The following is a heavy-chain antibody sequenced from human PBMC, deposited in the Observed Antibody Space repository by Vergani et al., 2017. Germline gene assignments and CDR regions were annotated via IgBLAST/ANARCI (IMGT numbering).Heavy chain of an antibody. V-gene: IGHV3-23*01. J-gene: IGHJ4*02. Sequence: EVQMLESGGGLVQPGGSLRLSCAASGFTFSSYAMSWVCQAPGKGLEWVSAISGSGGSTYYADSVKGRFTISRDNSKNTLYLQMNSLRAEDTAVYYCAKDHLRDFWGHGYWGQGTLVTVSS. CDR2: ISGSGGST. CDR1: GFTFSSYA. CDR3: AKDHLRDFWGHGY. D-gene: IGHD3-3*01.